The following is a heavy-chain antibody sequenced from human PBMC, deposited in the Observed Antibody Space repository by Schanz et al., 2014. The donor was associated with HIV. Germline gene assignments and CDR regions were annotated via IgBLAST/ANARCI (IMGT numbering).Heavy chain of an antibody. J-gene: IGHJ5*02. V-gene: IGHV3-30*03. CDR1: GFTFDNYG. CDR3: ARGQPLVQRWFDP. D-gene: IGHD6-13*01. Sequence: QMQLVESGGGVVRPGRSLRLSCEASGFTFDNYGMHWVRQAPGKGLEWVAVISYDGRNKHFADSVKGRFTMSRDNSKNTLYLQMNSLRPEDTAVYYCARGQPLVQRWFDPWGQGTLVTVSS. CDR2: ISYDGRNK.